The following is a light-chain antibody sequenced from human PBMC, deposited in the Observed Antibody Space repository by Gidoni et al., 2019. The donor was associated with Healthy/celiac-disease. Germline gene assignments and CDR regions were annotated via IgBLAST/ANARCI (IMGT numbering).Light chain of an antibody. Sequence: DIQMTQSPSSLSASVGDRVTITCRACQGISNYLAWYQQKPGKVPKLLIYAASTLQSGVPSRFSGSGSGTDFTLTISSLQPEDVATYYCQKYNSAPPWTFGQXTKVEIK. CDR2: AAS. V-gene: IGKV1-27*01. CDR1: QGISNY. J-gene: IGKJ1*01. CDR3: QKYNSAPPWT.